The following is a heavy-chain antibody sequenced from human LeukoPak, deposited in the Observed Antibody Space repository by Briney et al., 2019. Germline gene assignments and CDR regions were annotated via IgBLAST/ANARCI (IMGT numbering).Heavy chain of an antibody. J-gene: IGHJ4*02. V-gene: IGHV4-34*01. D-gene: IGHD3-9*01. Sequence: PSETLSLTCAVYGGSFSGYYWSWIRQPPGKGLEWIGEINHSGSTNYNPSLKSRVTISVDTSKNQFSLKLSSVTAADTAVYYCAREGRPLTLHYWGQGTLVTVSS. CDR2: INHSGST. CDR1: GGSFSGYY. CDR3: AREGRPLTLHY.